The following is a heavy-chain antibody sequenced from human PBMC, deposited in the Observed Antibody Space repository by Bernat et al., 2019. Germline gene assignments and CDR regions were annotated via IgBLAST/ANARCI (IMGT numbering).Heavy chain of an antibody. V-gene: IGHV4-34*01. J-gene: IGHJ4*02. CDR3: ARHSYDFWSGYFSFFDY. CDR2: INHSGST. Sequence: QVQLQQWGAGLLKPSETLSLTCAVYGGSFSGYYWSWIRQPPGKGLEWIGEINHSGSTNYNPSIKSRVTISVDTSKNQFSLKLSAVTAADTAVYYCARHSYDFWSGYFSFFDYWSQGTLVTVSS. CDR1: GGSFSGYY. D-gene: IGHD3-3*01.